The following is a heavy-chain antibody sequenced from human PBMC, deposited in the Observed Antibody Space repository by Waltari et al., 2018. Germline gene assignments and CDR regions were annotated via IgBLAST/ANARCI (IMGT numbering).Heavy chain of an antibody. J-gene: IGHJ4*02. CDR3: AKASAWLGGLDC. Sequence: EVQVLESGGGVVQPGGSLRPPCAAPGLTFSGNARSWVRQAPGKGVEGVSSISGSGGSRYYADPVKGRFTLSRDNSKNTVYLQMNSLRVDDTAIYYCAKASAWLGGLDCWGPGTLVAVSS. CDR1: GLTFSGNA. CDR2: ISGSGGSR. V-gene: IGHV3-23*01. D-gene: IGHD3-22*01.